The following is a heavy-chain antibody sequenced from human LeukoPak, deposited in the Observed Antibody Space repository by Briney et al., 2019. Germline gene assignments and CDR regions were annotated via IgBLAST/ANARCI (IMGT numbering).Heavy chain of an antibody. Sequence: SETLPLTCTVSGGSISSYYWSWIRQPPGKGLEWIGYIYYSGSTNYNPSLKSRVTISVDTSKNQFSLKLSSVTAADTAVYYCARGIFWFDPWGQGTLVTVSS. CDR1: GGSISSYY. CDR3: ARGIFWFDP. CDR2: IYYSGST. D-gene: IGHD2-15*01. J-gene: IGHJ5*02. V-gene: IGHV4-59*01.